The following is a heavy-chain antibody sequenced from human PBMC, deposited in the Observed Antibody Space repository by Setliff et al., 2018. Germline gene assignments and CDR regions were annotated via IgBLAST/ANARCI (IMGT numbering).Heavy chain of an antibody. D-gene: IGHD2-8*01. CDR1: GESFSNNY. CDR2: SDHGGNT. Sequence: SETLSLTCSVYGESFSNNYWSWIRQSPGKGLEWIGESDHGGNTTIHPSLKSRLTMSVDTSKNQFSLKLTSVTAADTAVYFCARDPGFHSGTWCLGAWGQGTQVTVSS. J-gene: IGHJ5*02. CDR3: ARDPGFHSGTWCLGA. V-gene: IGHV4-34*01.